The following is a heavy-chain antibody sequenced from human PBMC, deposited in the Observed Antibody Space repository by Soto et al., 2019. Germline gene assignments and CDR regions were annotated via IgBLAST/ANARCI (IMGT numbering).Heavy chain of an antibody. CDR3: ARTYYDFFSEVQYGMDV. J-gene: IGHJ6*02. CDR1: GGSVSSGSYY. V-gene: IGHV4-61*01. Sequence: SETLSLTCTVSGGSVSSGSYYWSWIRQPPGKGLEWIGYIYYSGSTNYNPSLKSRVTISVDTSKNQFSLKLSSVTAADTAVYYCARTYYDFFSEVQYGMDVWGQGTTVTVSS. D-gene: IGHD3-3*01. CDR2: IYYSGST.